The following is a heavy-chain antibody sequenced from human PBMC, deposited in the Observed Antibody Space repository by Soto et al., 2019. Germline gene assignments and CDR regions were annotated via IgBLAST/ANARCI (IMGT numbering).Heavy chain of an antibody. V-gene: IGHV4-31*03. D-gene: IGHD3-10*01. CDR3: ARVGEIIGDY. Sequence: QVQLQESGPGLVKPSQTLSLTCTVSGGSISSRGYHWSWIRQHPGKGLEWIGYIYYSGSTYYNPSLQSRVIISVDTSKNQFSLNLSSVTAADTAVYYCARVGEIIGDYWGQGTLVTVSS. CDR2: IYYSGST. J-gene: IGHJ4*02. CDR1: GGSISSRGYH.